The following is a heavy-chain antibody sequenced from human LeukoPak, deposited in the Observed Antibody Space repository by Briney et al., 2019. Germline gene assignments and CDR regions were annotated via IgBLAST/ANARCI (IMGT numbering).Heavy chain of an antibody. CDR2: IYYSGST. Sequence: PSETLSLTCTVSGGSISSSSYYWGWIRQPPGKGLEWIGSIYYSGSTYYNPSLKSRVTISVDTSKNQFSLKLSSVTAADTAVYYCARIRFLEDKESHYYYYYMDVWGKGTTVTVSS. D-gene: IGHD3-3*01. CDR3: ARIRFLEDKESHYYYYYMDV. CDR1: GGSISSSSYY. V-gene: IGHV4-39*07. J-gene: IGHJ6*03.